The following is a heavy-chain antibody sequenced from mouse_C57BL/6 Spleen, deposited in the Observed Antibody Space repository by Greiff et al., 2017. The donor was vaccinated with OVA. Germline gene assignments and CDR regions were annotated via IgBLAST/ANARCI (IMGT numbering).Heavy chain of an antibody. CDR1: GYTFTNYW. J-gene: IGHJ4*01. D-gene: IGHD2-5*01. CDR2: IYPGGGYT. CDR3: AREGTYYSNWDAMDY. Sequence: QVQLQQSGAELVRPGTSVKMSCKASGYTFTNYWIGWAKQRPGHGLEWIGDIYPGGGYTNYNEKFKGKATLPADKSSSTAYMQFRSLTSEDSAIYYGAREGTYYSNWDAMDYWGQGTSVTVSS. V-gene: IGHV1-63*01.